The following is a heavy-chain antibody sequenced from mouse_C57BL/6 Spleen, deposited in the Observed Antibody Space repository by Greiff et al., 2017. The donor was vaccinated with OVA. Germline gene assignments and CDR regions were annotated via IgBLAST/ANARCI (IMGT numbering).Heavy chain of an antibody. J-gene: IGHJ2*01. V-gene: IGHV1-78*01. D-gene: IGHD2-4*01. CDR2: IYPRDGST. Sequence: VKLVESDAELVKPGASVKISCKVSGYTFTDHTIHWMKQRPEQGLEWIGYIYPRDGSTKYNEKFKGKATLTADKSSSTAYMQLNSLTSEDSAVYFCARGDDYDGGFDYWGQGTTLTVSS. CDR1: GYTFTDHT. CDR3: ARGDDYDGGFDY.